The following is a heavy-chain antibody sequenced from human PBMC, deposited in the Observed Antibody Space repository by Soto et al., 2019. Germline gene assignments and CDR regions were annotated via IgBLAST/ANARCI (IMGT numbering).Heavy chain of an antibody. Sequence: PXGTLSLTFAVYGGSVSGYYWSCIRQPPGKGLEWIGEINHSGSTNYNPFLKSRVTISVDTSKNQFSLKLSSVTAADTAVYYCARARLIQYYDFWSGYYPPNPRTLDYWGQGTLVTVSS. CDR2: INHSGST. V-gene: IGHV4-34*01. CDR3: ARARLIQYYDFWSGYYPPNPRTLDY. J-gene: IGHJ4*02. D-gene: IGHD3-3*01. CDR1: GGSVSGYY.